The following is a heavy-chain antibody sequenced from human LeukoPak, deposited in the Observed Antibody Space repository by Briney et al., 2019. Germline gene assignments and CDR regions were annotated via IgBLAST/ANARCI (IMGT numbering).Heavy chain of an antibody. D-gene: IGHD2/OR15-2a*01. V-gene: IGHV3-23*01. CDR1: GITLSNYG. CDR2: ISDSGGST. CDR3: AKDRVSPGFNWFDP. J-gene: IGHJ5*02. Sequence: GGSLRLSCAVSGITLSNYGMSWVRQAPGKGLEWVAGISDSGGSTNYADSVKGRFTISRDNSKSTVYLQMNSLRTEDTAVYYCAKDRVSPGFNWFDPWGQGTLVTVSS.